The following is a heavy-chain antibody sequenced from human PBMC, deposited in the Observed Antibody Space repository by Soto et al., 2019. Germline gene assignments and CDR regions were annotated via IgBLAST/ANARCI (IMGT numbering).Heavy chain of an antibody. D-gene: IGHD6-13*01. V-gene: IGHV2-26*01. Sequence: SGPTLVNPTETLTLTCTVSGFSLRNARMGVSWIRQPPGKALEWLAHIFSNDEKSYSTSLKSRLTISKDTSKSQVVLTMTNMDPVDTATYYCARIRCSSWYRGAFDIWGQGTMVTVSS. J-gene: IGHJ3*02. CDR3: ARIRCSSWYRGAFDI. CDR2: IFSNDEK. CDR1: GFSLRNARMG.